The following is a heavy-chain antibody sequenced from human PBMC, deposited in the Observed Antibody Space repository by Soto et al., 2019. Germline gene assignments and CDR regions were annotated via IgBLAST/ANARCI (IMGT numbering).Heavy chain of an antibody. D-gene: IGHD1-7*01. J-gene: IGHJ6*02. CDR1: GGTFSSYA. Sequence: QVQLVQSGAEVKKPGSSVKVSCKASGGTFSSYAISWVRQAPGQGLEWMGGIIPIFGTANYAQKFQGRVTIPADESTSTAYMELSRLRSEDTAVYYCASHGITGTWVYYYGMDVWGQGTTVTVSS. V-gene: IGHV1-69*12. CDR3: ASHGITGTWVYYYGMDV. CDR2: IIPIFGTA.